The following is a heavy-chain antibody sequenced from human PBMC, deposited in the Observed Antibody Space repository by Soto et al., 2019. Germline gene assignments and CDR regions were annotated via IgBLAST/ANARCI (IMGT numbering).Heavy chain of an antibody. V-gene: IGHV3-21*01. D-gene: IGHD1-1*01. CDR3: ARAHNNSETPPLDN. Sequence: XWSLELSVAASRFTFRSYGMNWVRQAPGKWLAWVSSISSSGGYGDYADSVKGRFTISREKAKNSLYLQVNSRGAEDTAVYYCARAHNNSETPPLDNWGQATLVTVSS. CDR2: ISSSGGYG. J-gene: IGHJ4*02. CDR1: RFTFRSYG.